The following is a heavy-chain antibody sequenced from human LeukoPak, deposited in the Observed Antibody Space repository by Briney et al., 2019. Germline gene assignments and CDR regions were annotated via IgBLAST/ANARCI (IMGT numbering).Heavy chain of an antibody. CDR3: ASSTYFYDSSGYYPPPAAFDY. V-gene: IGHV4-59*08. Sequence: SETLSLTCTVSGGSISSYYWSWIRQPPGKGLEWMGYIYYSGSTNYNPSLKSRVTIPVDTSKNQFSLKLSSVTAADTAVYYCASSTYFYDSSGYYPPPAAFDYWGQGTLVTVSS. J-gene: IGHJ4*02. CDR1: GGSISSYY. D-gene: IGHD3-22*01. CDR2: IYYSGST.